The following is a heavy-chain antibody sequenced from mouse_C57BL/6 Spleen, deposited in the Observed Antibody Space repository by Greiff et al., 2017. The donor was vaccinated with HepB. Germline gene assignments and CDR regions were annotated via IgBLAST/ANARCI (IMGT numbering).Heavy chain of an antibody. J-gene: IGHJ3*01. CDR2: IYPGDGDT. CDR1: GYAFSSYW. D-gene: IGHD1-1*01. Sequence: QVQLKESGAELVKPGASVKISCKASGYAFSSYWMNWVKQRPGKGLEWIGQIYPGDGDTNYNGKFKGKATLTADKSSSTAYMQLSSLTSEDSAVYFCARRAVVAPGFAYWGQGPLVTVSA. CDR3: ARRAVVAPGFAY. V-gene: IGHV1-80*01.